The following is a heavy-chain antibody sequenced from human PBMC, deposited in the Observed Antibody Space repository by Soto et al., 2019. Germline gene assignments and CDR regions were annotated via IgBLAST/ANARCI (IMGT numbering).Heavy chain of an antibody. J-gene: IGHJ4*02. CDR1: GFTFSSYG. D-gene: IGHD2-15*01. CDR3: AREVVAQPFDX. V-gene: IGHV3-33*01. CDR2: IWYDGSNK. Sequence: GGSLRLSCAASGFTFSSYGMHWVRQAPGKGLEWVAVIWYDGSNKYYAESVKGRFTISRDNSKNTLYLQMNSLRAEDTAVYFCAREVVAQPFDXWGQGTLVTVSX.